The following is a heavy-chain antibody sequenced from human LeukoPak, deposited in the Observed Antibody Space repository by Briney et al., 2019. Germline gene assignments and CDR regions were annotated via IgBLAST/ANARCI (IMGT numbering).Heavy chain of an antibody. CDR1: GFTFSSYG. D-gene: IGHD5-18*01. CDR2: IRYDGNNK. J-gene: IGHJ4*02. CDR3: AKGPSRSFLQVDTAMVIPRLDY. Sequence: GGSLRLSCAASGFTFSSYGMHWVRQAPGKGLEWVAFIRYDGNNKYYADSVKGRFTISRDNSKNTLYLQMNSLRAEDTAVYYCAKGPSRSFLQVDTAMVIPRLDYWGQGTLVTVSS. V-gene: IGHV3-30*02.